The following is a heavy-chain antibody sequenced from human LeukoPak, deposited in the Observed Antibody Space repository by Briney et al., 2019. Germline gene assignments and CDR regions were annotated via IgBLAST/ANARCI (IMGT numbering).Heavy chain of an antibody. CDR1: GGSISSYY. CDR3: ARGLVNYDFWSGYYAETGGLDP. J-gene: IGHJ5*02. CDR2: VNYSGST. V-gene: IGHV4-59*01. Sequence: SETLSLTCTVSGGSISSYYWSWIRQPPGKGLEWMGYVNYSGSTNYNPSLKSRVSISVDTSKNQYSLKLSSVTAADTAVYYCARGLVNYDFWSGYYAETGGLDPWGQGTLVTVSS. D-gene: IGHD3-3*01.